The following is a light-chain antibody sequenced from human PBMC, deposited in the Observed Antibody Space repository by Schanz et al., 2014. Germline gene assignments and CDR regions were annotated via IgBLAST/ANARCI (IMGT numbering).Light chain of an antibody. CDR3: QQFNNWPPT. V-gene: IGKV3-15*01. J-gene: IGKJ1*01. CDR2: GAS. CDR1: QSVSSN. Sequence: EIVMTQSPAILSVSPGERATLSCRASQSVSSNLAWYQQKPGQAPRLLIHGASTRATGIPDRISGSGSGTDFTLTISRLEPEDFAVYYCQQFNNWPPTFGQGTKVEIK.